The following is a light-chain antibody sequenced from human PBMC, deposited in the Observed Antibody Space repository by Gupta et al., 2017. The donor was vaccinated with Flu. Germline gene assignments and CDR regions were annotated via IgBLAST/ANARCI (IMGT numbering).Light chain of an antibody. V-gene: IGLV1-40*01. Sequence: QSVLTQPPSVSGAPGQRVTIACTGGSANIGASYDVQWYQQLPGTAPNLRSYANNDRPSGVPDRFAGSKSDISASLAITGLQSGDEADYYCQSYDSSRSAYVFGTGTKVNGL. CDR2: ANN. CDR1: SANIGASYD. CDR3: QSYDSSRSAYV. J-gene: IGLJ1*01.